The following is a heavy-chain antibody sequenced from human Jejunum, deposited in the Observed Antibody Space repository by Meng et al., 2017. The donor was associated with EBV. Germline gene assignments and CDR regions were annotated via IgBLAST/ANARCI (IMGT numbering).Heavy chain of an antibody. CDR1: GFSLSTSGVG. J-gene: IGHJ1*01. Sequence: QITLKESGPTLVKPTQTLTLTCTFSGFSLSTSGVGVGWIRQPPGRALEWLALIYWDDRKRYSPSLKNRLTITKDTSKNQVVLTMTNMDPVDTATYYCVHSRTEDYFQNWGQGTLVTVSS. CDR3: VHSRTEDYFQN. V-gene: IGHV2-5*02. CDR2: IYWDDRK.